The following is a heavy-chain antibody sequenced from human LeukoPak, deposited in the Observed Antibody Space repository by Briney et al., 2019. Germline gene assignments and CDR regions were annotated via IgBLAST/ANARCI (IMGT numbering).Heavy chain of an antibody. Sequence: SVKVSCKPSGYTFTSYALSWVRQAPGQGLEWMGWISTYSGNTNYAQKLQGRITMTIETSTSTAYMELRSLRSDDTAVYYCARGGSRVVTYGNFDYWGQGTLVAVSS. CDR2: ISTYSGNT. CDR1: GYTFTSYA. V-gene: IGHV1-18*01. J-gene: IGHJ4*02. D-gene: IGHD2-21*02. CDR3: ARGGSRVVTYGNFDY.